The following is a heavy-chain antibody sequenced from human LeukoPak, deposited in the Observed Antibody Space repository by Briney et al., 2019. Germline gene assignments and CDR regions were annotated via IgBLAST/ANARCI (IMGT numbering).Heavy chain of an antibody. V-gene: IGHV4-59*01. CDR2: IYYSGST. J-gene: IGHJ3*02. CDR3: ARPHRAIDAFDI. D-gene: IGHD3-9*01. Sequence: SETLSLTCTVSGGSINSYYWSWIRQPPGKGLEWIGYIYYSGSTKYNPSLKSRVTISVGTSKNQFSLKLSSVTAADTAVYYCARPHRAIDAFDIWGQGTMVTVSS. CDR1: GGSINSYY.